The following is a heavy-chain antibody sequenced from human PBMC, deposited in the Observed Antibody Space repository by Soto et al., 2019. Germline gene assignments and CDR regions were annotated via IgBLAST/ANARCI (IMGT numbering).Heavy chain of an antibody. CDR3: ARDNGIAGSFDP. CDR2: ISISGTAI. CDR1: GFTFRSYS. D-gene: IGHD6-13*01. J-gene: IGHJ5*02. V-gene: IGHV3-48*02. Sequence: GSLRLSCAAPGFTFRSYSMNWVRQAPGKGLEWVSYISISGTAIYYADSVKGRFTISRDDAKNSLYLQMNSLRDEDTSVYYCARDNGIAGSFDPWGQGALVTVSS.